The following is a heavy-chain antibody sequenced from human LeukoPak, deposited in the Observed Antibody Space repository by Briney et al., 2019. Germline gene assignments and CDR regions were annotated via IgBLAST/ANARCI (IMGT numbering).Heavy chain of an antibody. V-gene: IGHV1-69*13. J-gene: IGHJ4*02. CDR3: AILASFGELLYYFDY. D-gene: IGHD3-10*01. CDR1: GGTFSSYA. Sequence: VASVTVSCKASGGTFSSYAISWVRQAPGQGLEWMGGIIPIFGTANYAQKFQGRVTITADESTSTAYMDLSSLRSEDTAVYYCAILASFGELLYYFDYWGQGTVVTVSA. CDR2: IIPIFGTA.